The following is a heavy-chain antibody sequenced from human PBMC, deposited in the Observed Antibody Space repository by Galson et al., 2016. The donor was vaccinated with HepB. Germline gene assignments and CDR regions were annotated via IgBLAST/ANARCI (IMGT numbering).Heavy chain of an antibody. V-gene: IGHV3-49*03. CDR2: IRSKAYGGTT. CDR3: TRGGDFWSGYFRFDP. Sequence: SLRLSCAASGFTFGDYAMTWFRQAPGKGLEWVGFIRSKAYGGTTEYAASVTGRFTISRDDSKSIPYLHMHSLKTEDTAVYYCTRGGDFWSGYFRFDPWGQGTLVTVSS. J-gene: IGHJ5*02. CDR1: GFTFGDYA. D-gene: IGHD3-3*01.